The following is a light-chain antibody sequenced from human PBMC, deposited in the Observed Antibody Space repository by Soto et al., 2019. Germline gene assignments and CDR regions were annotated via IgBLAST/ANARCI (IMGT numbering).Light chain of an antibody. J-gene: IGLJ2*01. Sequence: QSALTQPASVSGSPGQSITISCTGTSSDVGGYNYVSWYQQRPGKAPKLMIYDVSNRPSGVSNRFSGSKSGNTASLTISALQAEDEADYYCSSNTATTTPVVFGGVTQLTVL. CDR1: SSDVGGYNY. CDR2: DVS. V-gene: IGLV2-14*03. CDR3: SSNTATTTPVV.